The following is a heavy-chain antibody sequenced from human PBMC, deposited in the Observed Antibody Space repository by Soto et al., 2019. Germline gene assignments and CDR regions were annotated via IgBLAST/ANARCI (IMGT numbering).Heavy chain of an antibody. CDR1: GFTFSDYY. J-gene: IGHJ4*02. D-gene: IGHD6-6*01. Sequence: QVQVVESGGGLVKPGGSLRLSCAASGFTFSDYYMSWIRQAPGRRLDWVSYISSGSSYTSYADSVNGRFSVSRDNAKASLYLQMTTLRPEDTAVYYCAREGGSASVVGHGFDHWGLGTLVTVSS. CDR2: ISSGSSYT. CDR3: AREGGSASVVGHGFDH. V-gene: IGHV3-11*06.